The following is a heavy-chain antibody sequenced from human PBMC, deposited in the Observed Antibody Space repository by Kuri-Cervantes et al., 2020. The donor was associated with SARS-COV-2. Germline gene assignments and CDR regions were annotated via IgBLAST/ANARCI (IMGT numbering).Heavy chain of an antibody. CDR1: GYTFTGYY. Sequence: ASVKVSCKASGYTFTGYYMHWVRQAPGQGLEWMGGINPNSGSTNYAQKFQGRVTMTRDTSTSTAYMELSRLRSDDTAVSYCARDLSCAAAGNATSVDYWGQGTLVTVSS. CDR3: ARDLSCAAAGNATSVDY. J-gene: IGHJ4*02. V-gene: IGHV1-2*02. D-gene: IGHD6-13*01. CDR2: INPNSGST.